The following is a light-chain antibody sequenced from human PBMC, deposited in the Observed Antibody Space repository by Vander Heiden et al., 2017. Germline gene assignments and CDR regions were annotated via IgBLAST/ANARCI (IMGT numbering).Light chain of an antibody. CDR1: SSDVGGYNL. J-gene: IGLJ3*02. CDR2: EVI. CDR3: CSYGRTSILWV. Sequence: ALPQPASVSGSRGLSIIISSTGTSSDVGGYNLVSWYQQHPGNAPTLMIYEVIKRPSGVSTRFSGSKSGNTASLTITWGQAEDEADYYCCSYGRTSILWVFGGGTKLTVL. V-gene: IGLV2-23*02.